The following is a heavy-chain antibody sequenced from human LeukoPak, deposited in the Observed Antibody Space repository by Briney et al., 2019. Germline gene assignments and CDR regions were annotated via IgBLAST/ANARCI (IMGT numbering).Heavy chain of an antibody. V-gene: IGHV3-23*01. CDR3: AKGLGVGVYEAFDI. J-gene: IGHJ3*02. CDR2: ISGSGGST. CDR1: GFTFSSYA. Sequence: GGSLRLSCAASGFTFSSYAMSWVRQAPGKGLEWVSTISGSGGSTYYADSVKGRFTITRDNSKNTLYLQMNSLRAEDTAVYYCAKGLGVGVYEAFDIWGQGTMVTVSS. D-gene: IGHD3-3*01.